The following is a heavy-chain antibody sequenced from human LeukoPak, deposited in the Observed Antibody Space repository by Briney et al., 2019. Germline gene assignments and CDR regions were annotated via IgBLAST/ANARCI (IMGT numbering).Heavy chain of an antibody. J-gene: IGHJ4*02. CDR2: MYYRGTT. CDR3: AREYSRSVVAGSRPDL. D-gene: IGHD2-21*01. CDR1: GGSISSSSYY. Sequence: SETLALTCSVSGGSISSSSYYWGWIRQSPGKGLEWIGSMYYRGTTYENSSLKSRLTLSIDTSNNQFSLKLTSVTAAATAVYFCAREYSRSVVAGSRPDLWGQGLLVTVSS. V-gene: IGHV4-39*02.